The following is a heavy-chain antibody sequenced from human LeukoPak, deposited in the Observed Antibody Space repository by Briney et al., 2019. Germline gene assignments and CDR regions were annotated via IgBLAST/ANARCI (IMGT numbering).Heavy chain of an antibody. Sequence: GASVKVSCKASGYTFTGYYMHWVRQAPGQGLEWMGWINPNSGGTNYAQKFQGRVTMTRDTSISTAYMELSRLRSDDTAVYYCARQHYYYDSSGYSDAFDIWGQGTMVTVSS. CDR1: GYTFTGYY. V-gene: IGHV1-2*02. J-gene: IGHJ3*02. D-gene: IGHD3-22*01. CDR2: INPNSGGT. CDR3: ARQHYYYDSSGYSDAFDI.